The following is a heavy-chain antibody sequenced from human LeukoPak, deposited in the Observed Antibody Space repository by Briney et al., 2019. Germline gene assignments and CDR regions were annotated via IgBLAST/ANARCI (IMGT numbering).Heavy chain of an antibody. CDR1: GFTFSSYS. V-gene: IGHV3-21*06. CDR3: ARDSYWLGGRIGAFDI. J-gene: IGHJ3*02. Sequence: PGGSLRLSCAASGFTFSSYSMNWVRQAPGKGLEWVSSISSSSSYIYYADSVKGRFTISRDNAKNSLSLQMNSLRAEYTAIYYCARDSYWLGGRIGAFDIWGQGTMVTVSS. D-gene: IGHD3-10*01. CDR2: ISSSSSYI.